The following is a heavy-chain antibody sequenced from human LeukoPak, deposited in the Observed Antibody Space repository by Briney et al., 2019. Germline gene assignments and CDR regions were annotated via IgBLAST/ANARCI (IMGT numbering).Heavy chain of an antibody. CDR2: IYYSGST. Sequence: SETLSLTCTVSGGSISSISYYWGWIRQPPGKGLEWIGSIYYSGSTYYNPSLKSRVTISVDTSKNQFSLKLSSVTAADTALYYCVREYSRSGSYNSWGQGDLVTVSS. CDR1: GGSISSISYY. CDR3: VREYSRSGSYNS. V-gene: IGHV4-39*07. D-gene: IGHD3-10*01. J-gene: IGHJ4*02.